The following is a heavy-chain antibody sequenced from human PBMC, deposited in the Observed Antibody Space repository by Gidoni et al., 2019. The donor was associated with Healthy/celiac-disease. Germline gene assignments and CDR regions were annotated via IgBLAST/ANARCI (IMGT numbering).Heavy chain of an antibody. CDR3: AKDPDSSSWYGCWFDP. V-gene: IGHV3-30*18. Sequence: QVQLVASGGGVVQPGRSLRLSCAASGFTFSSYGMHWVRQAPGKGLEGVAVISYEGSNKYYADSVKGRFTISRDNSKNTLYLQMNSLRAEDTAGYYGAKDPDSSSWYGCWFDPWGQGTLVTVAS. CDR1: GFTFSSYG. CDR2: ISYEGSNK. J-gene: IGHJ5*02. D-gene: IGHD6-13*01.